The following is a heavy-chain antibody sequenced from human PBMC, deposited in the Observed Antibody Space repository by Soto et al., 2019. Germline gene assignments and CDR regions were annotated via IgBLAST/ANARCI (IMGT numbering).Heavy chain of an antibody. D-gene: IGHD3-9*01. CDR2: ISHDGKKK. CDR3: AKTATYFDDYHNTGYSSEDY. Sequence: PGGSLRLSCTVSGLPFNDFGLHWVRQTPGKGLEWVAIISHDGKKKLHADSVKGRFTVSRDNSRNTLYLQMTRLGSADTALYFCAKTATYFDDYHNTGYSSEDYWGRGTMVTVSS. CDR1: GLPFNDFG. J-gene: IGHJ4*01. V-gene: IGHV3-30*18.